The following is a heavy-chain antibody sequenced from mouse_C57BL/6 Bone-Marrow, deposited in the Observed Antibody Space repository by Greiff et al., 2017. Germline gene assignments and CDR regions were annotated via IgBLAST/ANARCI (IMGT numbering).Heavy chain of an antibody. J-gene: IGHJ1*03. CDR3: TRRDGYPWYFDV. Sequence: QVQLQQSGAELVRPGASVTLSCKASGYTFTDYEMHWVKQTPVHGLEWIGAIDPETGGTAYNQKFKGKAILTADNSSGTAYMELRSLTSEDSAVYYCTRRDGYPWYFDVWGTGTTVTVSS. CDR2: IDPETGGT. CDR1: GYTFTDYE. V-gene: IGHV1-15*01. D-gene: IGHD2-3*01.